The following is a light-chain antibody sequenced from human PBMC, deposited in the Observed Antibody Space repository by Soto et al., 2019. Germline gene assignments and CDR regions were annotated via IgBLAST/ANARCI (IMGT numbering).Light chain of an antibody. V-gene: IGKV3-20*01. CDR2: GAS. J-gene: IGKJ4*01. CDR1: QSVSSSY. CDR3: QQYGSSSPT. Sequence: EIMLTQSPGTLSLSPGERATLSCRASQSVSSSYLAWYQQKPGQAPRLLIYGASSRATGIPDRFSGSGSGTDFTLTISRLEPEDFAVYYCQQYGSSSPTFGGGTKVEIK.